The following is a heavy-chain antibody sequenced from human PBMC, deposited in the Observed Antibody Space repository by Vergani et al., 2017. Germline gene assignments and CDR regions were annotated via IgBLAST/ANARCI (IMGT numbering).Heavy chain of an antibody. CDR2: IYWNDDQ. D-gene: IGHD1-1*01. J-gene: IGHJ6*03. V-gene: IGHV2-5*04. CDR3: VYRKTECGTTGCFYPFYYYDYMDV. Sequence: QITLKESGPTLVKPTQTLTLTCTFSGFSLNTRGVSVAWLRQPPGKALDWLALIYWNDDQHYSPSLNNRVTITKDTSNNKVVLTMTNMDYVDTGTYYCVYRKTECGTTGCFYPFYYYDYMDVWGKGTTVTVS. CDR1: GFSLNTRGVS.